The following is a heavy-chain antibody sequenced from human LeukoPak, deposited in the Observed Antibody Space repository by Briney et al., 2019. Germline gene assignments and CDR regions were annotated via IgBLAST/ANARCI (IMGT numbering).Heavy chain of an antibody. CDR1: GYSFTSYW. J-gene: IGHJ4*02. D-gene: IGHD3-22*01. CDR2: IYPGDSDT. Sequence: GESLKISCKGSGYSFTSYWIGWVRQMPGKGLEWMGIIYPGDSDTRYSPSFQGQVTISADKSISTAYLQWSSLKASDTAIYYCARQDYDSSGYYYVNYWGQGTLVTVSS. V-gene: IGHV5-51*01. CDR3: ARQDYDSSGYYYVNY.